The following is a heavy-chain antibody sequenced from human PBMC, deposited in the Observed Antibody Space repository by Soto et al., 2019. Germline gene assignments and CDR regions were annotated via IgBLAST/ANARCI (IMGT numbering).Heavy chain of an antibody. CDR1: GGSISGYY. Sequence: TSETLSLTCTVSGGSISGYYWSWIRQPPGKGLEWIGYIYYSGSTSYNPSLKSRVTILIDTSKNQFSLKLSSVTAADTAVYYCASDLDGYNRLDYWGQGTLVTVSS. CDR3: ASDLDGYNRLDY. D-gene: IGHD5-12*01. V-gene: IGHV4-59*01. CDR2: IYYSGST. J-gene: IGHJ4*02.